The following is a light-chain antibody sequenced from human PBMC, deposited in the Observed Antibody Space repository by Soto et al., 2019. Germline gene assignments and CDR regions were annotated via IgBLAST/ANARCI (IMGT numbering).Light chain of an antibody. CDR2: YVS. Sequence: QSALTQPASVSGSPGQSITISCTGTSSDIGGYNYVSWYQQLPGKFPKLIIYYVSNRPSGVSDRFSGSKSGNAASLTISGLQAEDEADYYCNSYTSTSTLYVFGTGTKLTVL. J-gene: IGLJ1*01. CDR1: SSDIGGYNY. CDR3: NSYTSTSTLYV. V-gene: IGLV2-14*03.